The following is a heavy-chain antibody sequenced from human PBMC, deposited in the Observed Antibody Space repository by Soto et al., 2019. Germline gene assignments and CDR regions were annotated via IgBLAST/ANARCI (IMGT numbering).Heavy chain of an antibody. CDR1: GFTFSSYS. V-gene: IGHV3-48*01. J-gene: IGHJ3*02. CDR3: ARVRPDIVVVVAASLSAFDI. Sequence: ESGGGLVQPGGSLRLSCAASGFTFSSYSMNWVRQAPGKGLEWVSYISSSSSTIYYADSVKGRFTISRDNAKNSLYLQMNSLRAEDTAVYYCARVRPDIVVVVAASLSAFDIWGQGTMVTVSS. D-gene: IGHD2-15*01. CDR2: ISSSSSTI.